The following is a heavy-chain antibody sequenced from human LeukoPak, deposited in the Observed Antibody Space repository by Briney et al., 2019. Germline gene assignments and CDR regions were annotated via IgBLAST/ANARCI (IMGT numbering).Heavy chain of an antibody. J-gene: IGHJ4*02. Sequence: GGSLRLSCAASGSTFSSYAMHWVRQAPGKGLEWVAVISYDGSNKYYADSVKGRFTISRDNSKNTLYLQMNSLRAEDTAVYYCAKVGRLAVPSLYFDYWGQGTLVTVSS. D-gene: IGHD2-2*01. V-gene: IGHV3-30-3*01. CDR3: AKVGRLAVPSLYFDY. CDR1: GSTFSSYA. CDR2: ISYDGSNK.